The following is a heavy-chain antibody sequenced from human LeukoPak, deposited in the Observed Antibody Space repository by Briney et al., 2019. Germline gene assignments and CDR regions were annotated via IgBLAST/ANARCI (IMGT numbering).Heavy chain of an antibody. CDR3: TRDHIPDYIYYYMDV. J-gene: IGHJ6*03. CDR1: GFTFSTYW. V-gene: IGHV3-74*01. D-gene: IGHD4-11*01. Sequence: GGSLRLSCAASGFTFSTYWMHWVRQAPGKGLVWVSRISTDGSTTAYADSVKGRFTISRDNAKNTLYLQMNSLGAEDTAVYYCTRDHIPDYIYYYMDVWGKGTTVTVSS. CDR2: ISTDGSTT.